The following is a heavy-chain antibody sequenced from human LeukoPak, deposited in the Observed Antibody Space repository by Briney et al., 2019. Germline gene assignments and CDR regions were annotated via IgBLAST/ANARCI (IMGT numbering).Heavy chain of an antibody. CDR1: GFTVSSNY. J-gene: IGHJ4*02. Sequence: PGGSLRLSCAASGFTVSSNYMSWVRQAPGKGLEWVSVIYSAGSTYYADSVKGRFTISRDNSKNTLYLQMNSLRAEDTAVYYCAREPSETSWLDYWGQGTLVTVSS. V-gene: IGHV3-66*02. CDR2: IYSAGST. CDR3: AREPSETSWLDY.